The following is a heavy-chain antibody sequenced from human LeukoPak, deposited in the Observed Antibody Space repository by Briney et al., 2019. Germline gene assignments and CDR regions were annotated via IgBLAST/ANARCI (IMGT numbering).Heavy chain of an antibody. Sequence: PGGSLRLSCAASGFSVSSKYMSWVRQAPGKGLEWVSSIYSGGSTYYADSVKGRFSFSRDTSKNTLYLLMNSLRGEDTAVYFCARDQIRYSNSPEALDLWGQGTLVSVSS. CDR1: GFSVSSKY. J-gene: IGHJ3*01. CDR2: IYSGGST. CDR3: ARDQIRYSNSPEALDL. V-gene: IGHV3-53*05. D-gene: IGHD5-18*01.